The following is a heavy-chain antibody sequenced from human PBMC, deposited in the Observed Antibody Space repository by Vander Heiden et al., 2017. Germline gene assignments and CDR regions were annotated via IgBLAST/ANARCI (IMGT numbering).Heavy chain of an antibody. D-gene: IGHD5-12*01. Sequence: SNAWMNRVRQAPGKGLQRVGRIKSKTDGGTTDYAAPVKGRFTISRDDSKNTLYLQMNSLKTEDTAVYYCTTDAVDIMATILGYWGQGTLVTVSS. CDR3: TTDAVDIMATILGY. CDR2: IKSKTDGGTT. J-gene: IGHJ4*02. CDR1: SNAW. V-gene: IGHV3-15*07.